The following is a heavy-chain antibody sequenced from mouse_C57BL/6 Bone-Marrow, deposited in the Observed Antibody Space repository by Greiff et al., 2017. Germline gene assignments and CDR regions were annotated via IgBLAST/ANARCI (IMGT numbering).Heavy chain of an antibody. V-gene: IGHV1-69*01. D-gene: IGHD1-1*01. CDR3: ARDTTVPFWYFDV. CDR2: IDPSDSYT. J-gene: IGHJ1*03. CDR1: GYTFTSYW. Sequence: VQLQQPGAELVMPGASVKLSCKASGYTFTSYWMHWVKQRPGQGLEWIGEIDPSDSYTNYNQKFKGKSTLTVDKSSSTAYMQLSSLTSADSAVYYCARDTTVPFWYFDVWGTGTTVTVSS.